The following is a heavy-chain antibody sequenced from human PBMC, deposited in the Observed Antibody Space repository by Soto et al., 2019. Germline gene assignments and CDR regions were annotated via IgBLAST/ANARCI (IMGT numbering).Heavy chain of an antibody. V-gene: IGHV3-7*01. CDR1: GFTCSSYW. CDR2: IKKDGSEK. CDR3: ARRTYCSSTSGYMRYYYYYGMDV. D-gene: IGHD2-2*02. J-gene: IGHJ6*02. Sequence: GGSLRLSCAASGFTCSSYWMSWVRQAPGKGLEWVANIKKDGSEKYYVDSWKARVTIARDNAKNSLYLQMNSLRAEDTAVYYCARRTYCSSTSGYMRYYYYYGMDVWGQGTTVTVSS.